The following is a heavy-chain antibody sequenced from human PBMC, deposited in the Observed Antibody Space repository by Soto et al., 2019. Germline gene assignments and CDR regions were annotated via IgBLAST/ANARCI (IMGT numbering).Heavy chain of an antibody. Sequence: QVQLVQSGAEVKKPGSSVKVSCKASGGTFSSYAISWVRQAPGQGLEWMGGIIPIFGTANYAQKFQGRVTITADGSTSTAYRGLRSLSSEDTAVYYCARKLGYCSGGSCGGGFDPWGQGTLVTVSS. D-gene: IGHD2-15*01. J-gene: IGHJ5*02. CDR1: GGTFSSYA. CDR3: ARKLGYCSGGSCGGGFDP. V-gene: IGHV1-69*12. CDR2: IIPIFGTA.